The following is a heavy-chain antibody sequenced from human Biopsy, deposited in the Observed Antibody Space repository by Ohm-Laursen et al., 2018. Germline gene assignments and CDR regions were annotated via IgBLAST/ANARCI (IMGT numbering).Heavy chain of an antibody. J-gene: IGHJ1*01. CDR2: NIPILGTG. CDR1: GGTFSNYG. D-gene: IGHD3-9*01. Sequence: ASVKVSCKAPGGTFSNYGVNWVRQAPGQGLEWLGGNIPILGTGNYAQKFQDRVTVAADISTSTATMELRSLRSDDTAMYYCATKLTGYFHHWGQGTLVIVSS. CDR3: ATKLTGYFHH. V-gene: IGHV1-69*06.